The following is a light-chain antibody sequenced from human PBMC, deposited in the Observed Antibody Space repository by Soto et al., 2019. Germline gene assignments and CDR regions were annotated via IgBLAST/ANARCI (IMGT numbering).Light chain of an antibody. Sequence: DIQMTQSPSSLSASVGDRVTVTCRASQNIGTYLSWYQQKPGKAPKVLIYAATTLQSGVPSRFSGSGSGTDFTLTIGSLQADDFATYYCQQSYSDLWTLGQGTKVDIK. V-gene: IGKV1-39*01. J-gene: IGKJ1*01. CDR1: QNIGTY. CDR2: AAT. CDR3: QQSYSDLWT.